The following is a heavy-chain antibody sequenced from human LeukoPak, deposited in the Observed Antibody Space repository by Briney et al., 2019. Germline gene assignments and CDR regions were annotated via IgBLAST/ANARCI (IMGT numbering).Heavy chain of an antibody. CDR3: ARGRRDGYTYPFFDY. D-gene: IGHD5-24*01. CDR2: INPSGGST. J-gene: IGHJ4*02. CDR1: GYTFTSYY. Sequence: ASVKVSCKASGYTFTSYYMHWVRQAPGQGLEWMGIINPSGGSTSYAQKLQGRVTMTRDTSTSTVYMELSSLRSEDTAVYYCARGRRDGYTYPFFDYWGQGTLVTVSS. V-gene: IGHV1-46*01.